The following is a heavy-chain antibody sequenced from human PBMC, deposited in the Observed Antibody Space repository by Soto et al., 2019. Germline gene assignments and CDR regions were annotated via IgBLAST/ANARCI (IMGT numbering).Heavy chain of an antibody. D-gene: IGHD2-15*01. CDR3: AREYGIGGAAFDI. CDR2: SNSDGTGI. Sequence: GGSLRLSCAASGFTFSGYWMHWARQVPGKGLMWVARSNSDGTGISYADSVEGRFTISRDNAKNSLYLQMNSLRAEDTAVYYCAREYGIGGAAFDIWGQGTMVTVSS. V-gene: IGHV3-74*01. CDR1: GFTFSGYW. J-gene: IGHJ3*02.